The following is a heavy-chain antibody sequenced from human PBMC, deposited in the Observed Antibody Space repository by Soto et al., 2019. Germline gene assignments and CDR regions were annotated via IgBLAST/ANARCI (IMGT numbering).Heavy chain of an antibody. V-gene: IGHV1-69*13. D-gene: IGHD3-3*01. CDR3: ATDSNYDVSNSF. Sequence: SVKVSCKASGSTLNNYAINWVRQAPGQGLEWMGGILPVSAPPDYAQKFQGRVSITADHSTSTVYMELSRLKSDDTAVYFCATDSNYDVSNSFWGQGTLVTVSS. J-gene: IGHJ4*02. CDR1: GSTLNNYA. CDR2: ILPVSAPP.